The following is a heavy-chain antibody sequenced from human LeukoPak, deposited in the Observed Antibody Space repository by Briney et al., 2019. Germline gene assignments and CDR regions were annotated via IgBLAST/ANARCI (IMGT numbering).Heavy chain of an antibody. CDR3: ARDGRDGYVNAFDI. V-gene: IGHV3-21*01. CDR2: ISSSSSYI. CDR1: GFTFSSYS. D-gene: IGHD5-24*01. Sequence: GGSLRLSCAASGFTFSSYSMNWVRQAPGKGLEWVSSISSSSSYIYYADSVKGRFTISRDNAKNSLYLQMNSLRAEDTAVYYCARDGRDGYVNAFDIWGQGTMVTVSS. J-gene: IGHJ3*02.